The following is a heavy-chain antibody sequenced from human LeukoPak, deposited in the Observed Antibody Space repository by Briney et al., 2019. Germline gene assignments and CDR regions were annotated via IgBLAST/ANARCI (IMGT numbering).Heavy chain of an antibody. CDR2: TSSDLNVK. D-gene: IGHD5-24*01. CDR1: GFTFRNYV. Sequence: GGSLRLSCAAPGFTFRNYVIHWVRQAPGKGLEWVAVTSSDLNVKLYADSVKGRFIISRDNSKNTLYLQMNSLRAEDTAVYYCAKGGDGYNYYFDYWGQETLVTVSS. V-gene: IGHV3-30*18. J-gene: IGHJ4*02. CDR3: AKGGDGYNYYFDY.